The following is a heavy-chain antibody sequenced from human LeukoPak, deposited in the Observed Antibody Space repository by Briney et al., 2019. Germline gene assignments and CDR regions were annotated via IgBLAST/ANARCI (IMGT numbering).Heavy chain of an antibody. V-gene: IGHV4-59*08. D-gene: IGHD4-11*01. Sequence: SETLSLTCTVSGGSISSSYWSWIRQPPGKGLEWIGYIYYSGSTNYNPSLKSRVTISVDTSKNQCSLKLNSVTAADTAVYYCARQGPLTTAVTTRTNPFDYWGQGTLVTVSS. CDR3: ARQGPLTTAVTTRTNPFDY. CDR1: GGSISSSY. J-gene: IGHJ4*02. CDR2: IYYSGST.